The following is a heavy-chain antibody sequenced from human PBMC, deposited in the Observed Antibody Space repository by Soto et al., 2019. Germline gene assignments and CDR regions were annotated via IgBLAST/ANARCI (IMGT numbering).Heavy chain of an antibody. CDR1: GFTFSSYG. V-gene: IGHV3-33*01. J-gene: IGHJ6*02. D-gene: IGHD3-10*01. CDR3: ARDLTYYGSGTFYGGSSMDV. Sequence: PGGSLRLSCAASGFTFSSYGMHWVRQAPGKGLEWVAVIWYDGSNKYYADSVKGRFTISRDNSKNTLYLQMNSLRAEDTAVYYCARDLTYYGSGTFYGGSSMDVWGQGTTVTVSS. CDR2: IWYDGSNK.